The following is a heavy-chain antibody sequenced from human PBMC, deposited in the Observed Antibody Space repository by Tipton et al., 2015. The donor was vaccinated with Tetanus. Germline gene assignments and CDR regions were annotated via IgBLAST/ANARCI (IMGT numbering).Heavy chain of an antibody. V-gene: IGHV5-51*01. CDR2: IYPGDSDT. Sequence: VQLVQSGGEVKKPGESLKISCKGSGYIFNNYWIGWVRQMPGKGLEWMGIIYPGDSDTRYSPSFQGQVTIPVDKSISTAYLQWSSLKASDPSMFYCARAHCSDGVCNFDYWGQGALVTVAS. CDR1: GYIFNNYW. D-gene: IGHD2-8*01. CDR3: ARAHCSDGVCNFDY. J-gene: IGHJ4*02.